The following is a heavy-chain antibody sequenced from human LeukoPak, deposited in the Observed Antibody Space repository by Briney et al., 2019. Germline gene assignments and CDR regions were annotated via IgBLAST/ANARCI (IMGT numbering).Heavy chain of an antibody. CDR2: INPSGGST. J-gene: IGHJ4*02. CDR3: ARDRVGAPVYFDY. Sequence: ASVKVSCKASGYTFTSYYMHWVRQAPGQGLEWMGIINPSGGSTNYAQKLQGRVTMTTDTSTSTAYMELRSLRSDDTAVYYCARDRVGAPVYFDYWGQGTLVTVSS. D-gene: IGHD1-26*01. V-gene: IGHV1-46*01. CDR1: GYTFTSYY.